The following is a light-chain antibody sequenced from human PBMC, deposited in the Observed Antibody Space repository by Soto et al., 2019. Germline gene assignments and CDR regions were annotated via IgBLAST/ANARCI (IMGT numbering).Light chain of an antibody. V-gene: IGKV3-15*01. CDR3: QQYDNWPPWT. CDR2: GVS. Sequence: DTVMTQSPATLSLSPGETATLSCRASESVGSHLAWYQQIPGQAPRLLIYGVSTRATGIPARFRGSGSETEFSLTITSLQSEDFGVYFCQQYDNWPPWTFGQGTQVDIK. CDR1: ESVGSH. J-gene: IGKJ1*01.